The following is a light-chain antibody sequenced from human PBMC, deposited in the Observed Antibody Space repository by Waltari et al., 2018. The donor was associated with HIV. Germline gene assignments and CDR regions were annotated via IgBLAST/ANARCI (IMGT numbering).Light chain of an antibody. J-gene: IGLJ2*01. CDR2: DNN. Sequence: QSVLTQPPSVSAAPGQKVTISCSGSSSNIGNNYVSWYQQLPGIAPKLLIYDNNKRPSGIPDRFSGSKSGTSATPGITGLQTGDEADYYCATWDTSLSAVVFGGGTKLTVL. CDR3: ATWDTSLSAVV. CDR1: SSNIGNNY. V-gene: IGLV1-51*01.